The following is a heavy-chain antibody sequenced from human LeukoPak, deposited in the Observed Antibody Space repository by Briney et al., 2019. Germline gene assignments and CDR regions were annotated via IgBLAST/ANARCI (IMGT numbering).Heavy chain of an antibody. CDR2: ISGSGGST. J-gene: IGHJ4*02. CDR3: ATSYVSSSTGDY. D-gene: IGHD6-13*01. CDR1: GFTFSSYA. V-gene: IGHV3-23*01. Sequence: SGGSLRLSCAASGFTFSSYAMSWVRQAPGKGLEWVSAISGSGGSTYYAGSVKGRFTISRDNSKNTLYLQMNSLRAEDTAVYYCATSYVSSSTGDYWGQGTLVTVSS.